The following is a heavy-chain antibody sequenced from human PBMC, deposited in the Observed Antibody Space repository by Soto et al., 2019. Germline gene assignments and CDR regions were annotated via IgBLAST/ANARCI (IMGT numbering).Heavy chain of an antibody. D-gene: IGHD3-22*01. CDR3: VPDPNPNYYDSSGYLDY. V-gene: IGHV1-3*01. CDR1: GYTFTSYA. J-gene: IGHJ4*02. Sequence: VASVKVSCKASGYTFTSYAMHWLRQAPGQRLEWMGWINAGNGNTKYSQKFQGRVTITADKSTSTAYMELSSLRSEETAVYYCVPDPNPNYYDSSGYLDYWGQGTLVTVSS. CDR2: INAGNGNT.